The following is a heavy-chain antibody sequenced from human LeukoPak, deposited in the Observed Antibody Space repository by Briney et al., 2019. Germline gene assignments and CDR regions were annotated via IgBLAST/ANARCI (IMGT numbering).Heavy chain of an antibody. V-gene: IGHV3-21*01. CDR2: ISSSSSYR. D-gene: IGHD3-3*01. CDR1: GFTFSSYS. Sequence: PGGSLRLSCAASGFTFSSYSMNWVRQAPGKGLEWVSSISSSSSYRYYADSVKGRFTISRDNARNSLYLEMNSLRAEETAVYYCARGGDSYGLDVWGQGTTVTVSS. J-gene: IGHJ6*02. CDR3: ARGGDSYGLDV.